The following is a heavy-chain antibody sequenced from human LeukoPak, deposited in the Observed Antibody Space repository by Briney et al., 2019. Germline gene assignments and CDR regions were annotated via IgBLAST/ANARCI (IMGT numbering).Heavy chain of an antibody. J-gene: IGHJ4*02. V-gene: IGHV3-48*01. CDR3: AGQGDRMAGIAARRNDY. CDR1: GFTFSSYS. CDR2: ISGSSSTI. Sequence: PGGSLRLSCAASGFTFSSYSMNWVRQAPGKGLEWVSYISGSSSTIYYADSVKGRFTISRDNAKNSLYLQMNSLRAEDTAVYYCAGQGDRMAGIAARRNDYWGQGTLVTVSS. D-gene: IGHD6-6*01.